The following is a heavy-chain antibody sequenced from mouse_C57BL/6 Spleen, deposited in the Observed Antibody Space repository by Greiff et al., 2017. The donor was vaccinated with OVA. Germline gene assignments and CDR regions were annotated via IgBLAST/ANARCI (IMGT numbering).Heavy chain of an antibody. Sequence: QVHVKQPGAELVKPGASVKMSCKASGYTFTSYWITWVKQRPGQGLEWIGDIYPGSGSTNYNEKFKSKATLTVDTSSSTAYMQLSSLTSEDSAVYYCARASYYGYYYAMDYWGQGTSVTVSS. CDR3: ARASYYGYYYAMDY. D-gene: IGHD1-1*01. J-gene: IGHJ4*01. V-gene: IGHV1-55*01. CDR1: GYTFTSYW. CDR2: IYPGSGST.